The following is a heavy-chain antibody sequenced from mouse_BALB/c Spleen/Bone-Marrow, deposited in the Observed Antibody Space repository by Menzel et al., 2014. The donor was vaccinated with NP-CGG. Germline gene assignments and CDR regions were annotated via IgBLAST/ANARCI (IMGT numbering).Heavy chain of an antibody. J-gene: IGHJ4*01. Sequence: VKLQESGDELVRPGTSVNVSCKASGYAFTNYLIEWVKQRPGQGLEWIGVVNPGSGGTNYNEKFKGKATLTADKSSSTAYMQLSSLTSDDYAVYFCESEMTRYAMDYWGQGTSFTVSS. CDR3: ESEMTRYAMDY. CDR2: VNPGSGGT. CDR1: GYAFTNYL. V-gene: IGHV1-54*01.